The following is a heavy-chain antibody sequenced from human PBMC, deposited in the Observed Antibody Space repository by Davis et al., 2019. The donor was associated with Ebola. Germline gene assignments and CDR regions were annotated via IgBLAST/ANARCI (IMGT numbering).Heavy chain of an antibody. Sequence: GSLRLSCAASGFTFSLFAMHWVRQAPGKGLEWVAVVSYDGRHKYYADSVKGRFTISRDNSKNTLNLQMNSLRAEDTAVYYCASTCQQQLHELYYYCGMDVWGKGTTVTVSS. J-gene: IGHJ6*04. CDR3: ASTCQQQLHELYYYCGMDV. D-gene: IGHD6-13*01. CDR2: VSYDGRHK. CDR1: GFTFSLFA. V-gene: IGHV3-30*04.